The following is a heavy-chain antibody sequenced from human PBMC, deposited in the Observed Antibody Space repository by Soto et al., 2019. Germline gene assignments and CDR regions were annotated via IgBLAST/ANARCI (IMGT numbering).Heavy chain of an antibody. CDR2: INPNSGGT. D-gene: IGHD1-7*01. Sequence: ASVKVSCKASGGTFSNHIITWVRQAPGQGPEWMGRINPNSGGTNYAQKFQGWVTITRDTSISTAYMELSRLRSDDTAVYYCARVRNLETTSGSTGYYYYGMDVWGQGTTVTVSS. J-gene: IGHJ6*02. CDR3: ARVRNLETTSGSTGYYYYGMDV. V-gene: IGHV1-2*04. CDR1: GGTFSNHI.